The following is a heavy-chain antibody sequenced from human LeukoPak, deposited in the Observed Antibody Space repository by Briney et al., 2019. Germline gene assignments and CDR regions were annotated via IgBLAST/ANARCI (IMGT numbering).Heavy chain of an antibody. CDR1: GGSMSSGSYY. CDR2: IYYNGIT. J-gene: IGHJ4*02. Sequence: PSQTLSLTCTVSGGSMSSGSYYWSWIRQHPGKSLEWIAYIYYNGITYYNPSLKSRVTISVDTSKNQFSLRLSSVTAADTAIYYCARGDSGGYYNFDYWGQGTLVTISS. V-gene: IGHV4-31*03. D-gene: IGHD3-22*01. CDR3: ARGDSGGYYNFDY.